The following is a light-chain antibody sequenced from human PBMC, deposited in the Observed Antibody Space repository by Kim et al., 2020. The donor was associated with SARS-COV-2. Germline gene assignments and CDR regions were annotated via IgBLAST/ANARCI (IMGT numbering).Light chain of an antibody. Sequence: QLVLTQSPSASASLGASVTLTCSLSSGHTSYAIAWHQQQPEKGPRYLMKLKSDGSHTKGDGIPDRFSGFSSGAERFLTISSLQSEDEADYYCQTWGTGIWVFGGGTKVTVL. V-gene: IGLV4-69*01. CDR2: LKSDGSH. J-gene: IGLJ3*02. CDR3: QTWGTGIWV. CDR1: SGHTSYA.